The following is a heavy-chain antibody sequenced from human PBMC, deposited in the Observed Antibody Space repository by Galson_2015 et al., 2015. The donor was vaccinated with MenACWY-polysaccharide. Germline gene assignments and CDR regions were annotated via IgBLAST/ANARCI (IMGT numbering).Heavy chain of an antibody. D-gene: IGHD3-3*01. Sequence: SLRLSCAASGFTFTSYAMSWVRQAPGKGLEWVSAIRSSGTNTYYADSVKGRFTISRDNSKQTLDLQMNSLRAEDTAVYYCAKDSTGFLSVAGRFDHWGQGTLVPGSS. CDR2: IRSSGTNT. J-gene: IGHJ5*02. CDR1: GFTFTSYA. V-gene: IGHV3-23*01. CDR3: AKDSTGFLSVAGRFDH.